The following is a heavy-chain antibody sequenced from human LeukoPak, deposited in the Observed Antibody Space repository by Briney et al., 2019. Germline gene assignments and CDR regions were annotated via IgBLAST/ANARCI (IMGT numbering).Heavy chain of an antibody. CDR3: ARTGQLARRHAMTTTYYMDV. D-gene: IGHD5-24*01. CDR2: INWNGGST. J-gene: IGHJ6*03. V-gene: IGHV3-20*04. Sequence: GGSLRLSCAASGFTFDDYGMSWVRQAPGKGLEWVSGINWNGGSTGYADSVKGRFTISRDNAKNSLYLQMNSLRAEDTALYYCARTGQLARRHAMTTTYYMDVWGKGTTVTVSS. CDR1: GFTFDDYG.